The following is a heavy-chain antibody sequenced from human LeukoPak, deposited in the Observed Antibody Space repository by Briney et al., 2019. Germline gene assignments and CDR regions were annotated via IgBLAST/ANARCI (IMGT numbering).Heavy chain of an antibody. CDR3: AKDLWRYRNNYFGY. CDR1: GFTFSSYA. V-gene: IGHV3-23*01. J-gene: IGHJ4*02. D-gene: IGHD3-3*01. CDR2: ISGSGSRT. Sequence: GRSLRLSCAASGFTFSSYAMSWVRQAPEKGLEWVSTISGSGSRTYYADSVKGRFTISRDDSKNTLYLQMNSLRAEDTAVYYCAKDLWRYRNNYFGYWGKGTLVSVSS.